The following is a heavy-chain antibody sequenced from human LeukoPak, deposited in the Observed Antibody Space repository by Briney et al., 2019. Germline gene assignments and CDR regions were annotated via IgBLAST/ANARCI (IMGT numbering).Heavy chain of an antibody. D-gene: IGHD3-16*01. CDR2: ISYDGSNK. CDR3: AKDRQGGGFDY. CDR1: GFTFSSYG. Sequence: GGSLRLSCAASGFTFSSYGMHWVRQAPGKGLEWVAVISYDGSNKYYADSVKGRFTISRDNSKNTLYLQMNSLRAEDTAVYYCAKDRQGGGFDYWGQGTLVTVSS. J-gene: IGHJ4*02. V-gene: IGHV3-30*18.